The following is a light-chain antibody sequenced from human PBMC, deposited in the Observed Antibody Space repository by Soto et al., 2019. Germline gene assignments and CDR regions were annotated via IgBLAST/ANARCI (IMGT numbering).Light chain of an antibody. V-gene: IGKV3-20*01. CDR3: QHYGTSAL. J-gene: IGKJ3*01. Sequence: EIVLTQSPGTLSLSPGERATLSCRASQSVSDMYLAWYQQKPGQAPRLLIHASNSDTGIPYRFSGSGSGTDFTLTISRLEPEDFGVYYCQHYGTSALFGPGTKVEIK. CDR2: AS. CDR1: QSVSDMY.